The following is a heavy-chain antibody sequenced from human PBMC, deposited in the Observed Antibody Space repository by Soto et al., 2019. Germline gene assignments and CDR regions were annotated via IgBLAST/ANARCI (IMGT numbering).Heavy chain of an antibody. CDR2: ISWNGAAT. CDR3: ANLPLSGSGFDR. D-gene: IGHD7-27*01. V-gene: IGHV3-9*01. J-gene: IGHJ5*02. Sequence: EVQLVESGGGLVQPGGSLRLSCAASGFTFDDYAIHWVRQAPGKGLEWVSGISWNGAATGYADSVKGRFTISRDNAKNTLYLQRNSLGSKDTAIYYCANLPLSGSGFDRWGLGTLVTVSS. CDR1: GFTFDDYA.